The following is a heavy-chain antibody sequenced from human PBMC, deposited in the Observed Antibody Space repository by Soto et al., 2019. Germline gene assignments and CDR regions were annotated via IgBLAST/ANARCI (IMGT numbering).Heavy chain of an antibody. D-gene: IGHD3-10*01. CDR2: INHSGST. Sequence: QVQLQQWGAGLLKPSETLSLTCAVYGGSFSGYYWSWIRQPPGQGLEWIGEINHSGSTNYNPSLKSRVTISVDSAKSQCSLKLSSVTAADKAVYYCARGSYYGSGSYYSYYYMDVWGKGTTVTVAS. J-gene: IGHJ6*03. CDR3: ARGSYYGSGSYYSYYYMDV. CDR1: GGSFSGYY. V-gene: IGHV4-34*01.